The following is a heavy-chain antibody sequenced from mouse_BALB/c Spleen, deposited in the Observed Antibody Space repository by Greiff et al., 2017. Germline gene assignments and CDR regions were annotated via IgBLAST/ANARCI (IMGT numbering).Heavy chain of an antibody. CDR3: AREGAYYMFAY. CDR2: INPGSGGT. V-gene: IGHV1-54*01. J-gene: IGHJ3*01. CDR1: GYAFTNYL. D-gene: IGHD2-12*01. Sequence: VKLQESGAELVRPGTSVKVSCKASGYAFTNYLIEWVKQRPGQGLEWIGVINPGSGGTNYNEKFKGKATLTADKSSSTAYMQLSSLTSDDSAVYFCAREGAYYMFAYWGQGTLVTVSA.